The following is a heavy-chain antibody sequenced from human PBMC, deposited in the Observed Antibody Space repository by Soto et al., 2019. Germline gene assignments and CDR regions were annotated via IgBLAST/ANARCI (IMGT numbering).Heavy chain of an antibody. D-gene: IGHD6-6*01. CDR2: IYPSDSDT. V-gene: IGHV5-51*01. Sequence: AESLTTSCQVPGYNFAGYWIAWVLQMPGKGLELMGIIYPSDSDTRYRPSFQGQVTVSADKSISSAYLQWSSLRASDTAMYYCARGGVSARTFDYWGQGTTVTVSS. J-gene: IGHJ4*02. CDR1: GYNFAGYW. CDR3: ARGGVSARTFDY.